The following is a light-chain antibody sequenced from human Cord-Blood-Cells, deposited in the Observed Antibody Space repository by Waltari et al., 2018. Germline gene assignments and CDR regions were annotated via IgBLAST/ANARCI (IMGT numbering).Light chain of an antibody. J-gene: IGLJ1*01. CDR1: SSDVGGYNY. CDR2: DVS. CDR3: SSYTSSSTPYV. Sequence: QSALTQPASVSGSPGQSITISCTGTSSDVGGYNYVSWYQQHPGKAPKLMIYDVSNQPSGVSNRFSGSKSGSTASLTISGLQAEDEADYYYSSYTSSSTPYVFGTGTKVTVL. V-gene: IGLV2-14*03.